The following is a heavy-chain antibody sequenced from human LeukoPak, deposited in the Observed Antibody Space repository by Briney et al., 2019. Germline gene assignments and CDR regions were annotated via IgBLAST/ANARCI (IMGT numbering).Heavy chain of an antibody. D-gene: IGHD3-3*01. CDR1: GFTFGSYG. Sequence: GGCLRLSCAASGFTFGSYGMHWVRQAPGKGLKWVAFIHYTGSNKYHADSVKGRFTISRDNSKNTLYLQMNSLRAEDTAVYYCAKDGNTRFFSTQDYYYMDVWGKGTTVTVSS. J-gene: IGHJ6*03. CDR3: AKDGNTRFFSTQDYYYMDV. V-gene: IGHV3-30*02. CDR2: IHYTGSNK.